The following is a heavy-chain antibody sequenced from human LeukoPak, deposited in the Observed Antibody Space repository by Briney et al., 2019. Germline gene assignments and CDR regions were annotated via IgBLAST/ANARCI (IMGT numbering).Heavy chain of an antibody. Sequence: PGGSLRLSCAASGFTVSSNYMSWVRQAPGKGLEWVSVIYSGGTTYYADSVKGRFTISRDNSKNTLYLQMNSLRVEDTAVYYCAVGHYYYYMDVWGKGTTVTVSS. D-gene: IGHD1-26*01. J-gene: IGHJ6*03. V-gene: IGHV3-53*01. CDR1: GFTVSSNY. CDR2: IYSGGTT. CDR3: AVGHYYYYMDV.